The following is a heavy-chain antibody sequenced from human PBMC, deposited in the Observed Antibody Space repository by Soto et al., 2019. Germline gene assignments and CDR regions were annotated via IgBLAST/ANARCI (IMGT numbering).Heavy chain of an antibody. Sequence: ASVKVSCKASGYTFSSYYMHWVRQAPGQGLEWMGVINPSGGSTNYAQKLQGRVTMTRDTSTTTVYMELSSLRAEDTAVYYCARDGEVVPAAIFPWFDPWGQGTLVTVSS. J-gene: IGHJ5*02. D-gene: IGHD2-2*01. V-gene: IGHV1-46*04. CDR3: ARDGEVVPAAIFPWFDP. CDR1: GYTFSSYY. CDR2: INPSGGST.